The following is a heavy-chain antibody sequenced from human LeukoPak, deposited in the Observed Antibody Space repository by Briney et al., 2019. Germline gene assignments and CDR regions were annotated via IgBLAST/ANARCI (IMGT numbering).Heavy chain of an antibody. CDR3: AKDRGYWPNGNWFDP. Sequence: PGGSLRLSCAASGYTFSSYAMSWVRQAPGKGPEWVSAISGSGGSTYYADSVKGRFTISRDNSKNTLYLQMNSLRAEDTAVYYCAKDRGYWPNGNWFDPWGQGTLVTVSS. J-gene: IGHJ5*02. D-gene: IGHD3-22*01. V-gene: IGHV3-23*01. CDR1: GYTFSSYA. CDR2: ISGSGGST.